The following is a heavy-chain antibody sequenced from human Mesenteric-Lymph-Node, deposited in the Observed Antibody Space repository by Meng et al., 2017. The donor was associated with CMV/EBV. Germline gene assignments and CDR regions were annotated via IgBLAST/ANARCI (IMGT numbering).Heavy chain of an antibody. J-gene: IGHJ4*02. CDR1: GFTFSSYW. Sequence: GESLKISCAASGFTFSSYWIHWVRQAPGKGLVWVSRINSDGSTTSYADSVKGRFTISRDNAKNTLYLQMNSLRDEDTAVYYCASCSSTSCYGYWGQGTLVTVSS. CDR2: INSDGSTT. CDR3: ASCSSTSCYGY. D-gene: IGHD2-2*01. V-gene: IGHV3-74*01.